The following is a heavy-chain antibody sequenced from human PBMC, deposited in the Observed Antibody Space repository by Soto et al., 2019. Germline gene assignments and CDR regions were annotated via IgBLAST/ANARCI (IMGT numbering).Heavy chain of an antibody. D-gene: IGHD3-3*01. CDR2: IYHSGST. V-gene: IGHV4-38-2*02. CDR1: GYSISSGYY. J-gene: IGHJ6*02. Sequence: NPSETLSLTCAVSGYSISSGYYWGWIRQPPGKGLEWIGSIYHSGSTYYNPSLKSRVTISVDTSKNQFSLKLSSVTAADTAVYYCAREVGLGTYYDFWSGYYTGNYYYYYGMDVWGQGTTVTV. CDR3: AREVGLGTYYDFWSGYYTGNYYYYYGMDV.